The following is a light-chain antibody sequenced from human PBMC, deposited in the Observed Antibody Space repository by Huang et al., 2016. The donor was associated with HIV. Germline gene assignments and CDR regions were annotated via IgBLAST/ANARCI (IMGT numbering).Light chain of an antibody. Sequence: DIQMTQSPSSLSASVGDRVTITCRTSDNLANSLNWYQQKSGAAPVLLIYGASNLQTGVSSRFSGGGSGTDFTPTITNLRPEDFATYYCQQSHSIPHTFGQGTRLE. V-gene: IGKV1-39*01. CDR2: GAS. J-gene: IGKJ2*01. CDR1: DNLANS. CDR3: QQSHSIPHT.